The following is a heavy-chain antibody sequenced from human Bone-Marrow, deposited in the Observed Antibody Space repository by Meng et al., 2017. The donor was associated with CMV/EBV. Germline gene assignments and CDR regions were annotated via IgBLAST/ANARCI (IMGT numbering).Heavy chain of an antibody. V-gene: IGHV1-8*03. Sequence: ASVKVSCKASRYIFSSFHGNWVRQATGQGLEWKGRMSPNRDNTGYAQRFQGRVTISRKRSISTAYMELRSLRSNDTAVYYCARALTRATIFGVENYYGMDVWCQGTTVTVSS. CDR2: MSPNRDNT. CDR1: RYIFSSFH. J-gene: IGHJ6*02. CDR3: ARALTRATIFGVENYYGMDV. D-gene: IGHD3-3*01.